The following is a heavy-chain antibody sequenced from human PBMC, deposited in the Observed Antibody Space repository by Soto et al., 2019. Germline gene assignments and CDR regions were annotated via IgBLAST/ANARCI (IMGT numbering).Heavy chain of an antibody. CDR3: AGGGMAAAGTAVDY. J-gene: IGHJ4*02. CDR1: GGTFSSNT. V-gene: IGHV1-69*02. CDR2: IIPILGIA. D-gene: IGHD6-13*01. Sequence: QVQLVQSGAEVKKPGSSVKVSCRASGGTFSSNTISWVRQAPGQGLEWMGRIIPILGIANYAQKFQGRVTITADKSTSTAYMELSSLRSEDTAVNYCAGGGMAAAGTAVDYWGQGTLVTVSS.